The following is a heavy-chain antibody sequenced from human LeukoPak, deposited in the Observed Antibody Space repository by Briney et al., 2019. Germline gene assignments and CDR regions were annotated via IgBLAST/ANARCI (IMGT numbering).Heavy chain of an antibody. Sequence: SETLSLTCTVSGGSISSYYWSWIRQPPGKGLEWIGYIYTSGSTNYNPSLKSRVTISVDTSRNQFSLKLSSVTAADTAVYYCARSPNYYDSSGYLWGQGTLVTVSS. CDR3: ARSPNYYDSSGYL. D-gene: IGHD3-22*01. CDR2: IYTSGST. V-gene: IGHV4-4*09. CDR1: GGSISSYY. J-gene: IGHJ4*02.